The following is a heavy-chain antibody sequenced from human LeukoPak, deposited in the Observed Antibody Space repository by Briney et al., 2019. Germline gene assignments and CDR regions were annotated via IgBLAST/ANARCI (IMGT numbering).Heavy chain of an antibody. D-gene: IGHD3-22*01. CDR2: IYHSGST. V-gene: IGHV4-38-2*01. J-gene: IGHJ4*02. CDR3: ASSITMIVVVDY. CDR1: GYSISSGYY. Sequence: SETLSLTCAVSGYSISSGYYWGWIRQPPGKGLEWIGSIYHSGSTYYNPSLKSRVTISVNTSKNQFSLKLSSVTAADMAVYYCASSITMIVVVDYWGQGTLVTVSS.